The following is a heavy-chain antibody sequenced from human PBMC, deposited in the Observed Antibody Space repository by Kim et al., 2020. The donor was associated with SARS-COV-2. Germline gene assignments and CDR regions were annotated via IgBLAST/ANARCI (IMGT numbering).Heavy chain of an antibody. V-gene: IGHV3-23*01. CDR3: ASPRARYSSSLVGLDTYYFDY. D-gene: IGHD6-13*01. CDR2: ISGSGGST. CDR1: GFTFSSYA. Sequence: GGSLRLSCAASGFTFSSYAMSWVRQAPGKGLEWVSAISGSGGSTYYADSVKGRFTISRDNSKNTLYLQMNSLRAEDTAVYYCASPRARYSSSLVGLDTYYFDYWSQGTLVTVSS. J-gene: IGHJ4*02.